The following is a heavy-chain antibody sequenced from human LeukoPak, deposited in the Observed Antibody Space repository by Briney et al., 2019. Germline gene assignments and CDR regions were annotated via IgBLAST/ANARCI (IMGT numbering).Heavy chain of an antibody. CDR2: ISSSSSYI. CDR1: GFTFSSYS. Sequence: GGSLRLSCAASGFTFSSYSMNWVRQAPGKGLEWVSSISSSSSYIYCADSVKGRFTISRDNAKNSLYMQMISLRAEDTAVYYCARGAYDYVWGSYRYTPGAFDYWGQGTLVTVSS. CDR3: ARGAYDYVWGSYRYTPGAFDY. V-gene: IGHV3-21*01. D-gene: IGHD3-16*02. J-gene: IGHJ4*02.